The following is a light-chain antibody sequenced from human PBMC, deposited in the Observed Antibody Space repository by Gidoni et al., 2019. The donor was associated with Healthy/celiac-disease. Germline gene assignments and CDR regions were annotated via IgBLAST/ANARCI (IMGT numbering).Light chain of an antibody. CDR1: QSISSY. CDR3: QQSYSTLALT. V-gene: IGKV1-39*01. CDR2: AAS. Sequence: DIQMTQSPSSLSASVEDRVTITCRASQSISSYLNWYQQKPGKAPKLLIYAASSLQSGVPSSFSGSGSGTDFTLTISSLQPEDFATYYCQQSYSTLALTFGGGTKVEIK. J-gene: IGKJ4*01.